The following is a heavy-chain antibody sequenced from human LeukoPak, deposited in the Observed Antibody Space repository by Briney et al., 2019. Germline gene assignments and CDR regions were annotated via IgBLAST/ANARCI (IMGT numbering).Heavy chain of an antibody. J-gene: IGHJ6*03. D-gene: IGHD6-13*01. CDR1: GYTFTSYG. CDR3: ARSGSSSWYVPPYYYYYYMDV. V-gene: IGHV1-18*01. Sequence: ASVKVSCKASGYTFTSYGISWVRQAPGQGLEWMGWISAYNGNTNYAQKLQGRVIMTTDTSTSTAYMELRSLRSDDTAVYYCARSGSSSWYVPPYYYYYYMDVWGKGTTVTVSS. CDR2: ISAYNGNT.